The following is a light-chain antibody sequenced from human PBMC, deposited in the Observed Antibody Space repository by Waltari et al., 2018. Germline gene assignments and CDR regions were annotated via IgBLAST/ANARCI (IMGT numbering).Light chain of an antibody. CDR1: QSVLYSSNNKNY. Sequence: DIVMTQSPDSLAVSLGERATINCKSSQSVLYSSNNKNYLAWFQQKPGQPTKLLIYWASTRESGVPDRFSGSGSETDFTLTISSLQAEDVAVYFCQQYYTPPWTFGQGTKVEIK. CDR2: WAS. V-gene: IGKV4-1*01. CDR3: QQYYTPPWT. J-gene: IGKJ1*01.